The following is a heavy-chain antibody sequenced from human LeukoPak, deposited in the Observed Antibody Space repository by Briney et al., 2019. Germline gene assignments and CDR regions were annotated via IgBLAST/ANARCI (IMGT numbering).Heavy chain of an antibody. V-gene: IGHV4-4*08. D-gene: IGHD3-10*01. J-gene: IGHJ5*02. CDR1: GGSINSYY. CDR3: AREDAGRGWFDP. CDR2: FYYSGST. Sequence: PSETLSLTCTVYGGSINSYYWSWLRQPPGKGLEGIGYFYYSGSTNYNPSLKSRVTISVDTSKNQFSLKLSSVTAADTAVYYCAREDAGRGWFDPWGQGTLVTVSS.